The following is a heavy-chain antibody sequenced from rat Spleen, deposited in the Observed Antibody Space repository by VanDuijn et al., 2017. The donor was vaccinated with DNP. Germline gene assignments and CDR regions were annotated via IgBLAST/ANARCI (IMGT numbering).Heavy chain of an antibody. Sequence: QVQLRQSGAEPVKPGSSVKISCKASGYTFTSYYIGWIKQTTGQGLKYIGYINMGSGGTNYNEKFKGKATLTVDKSSSTAFMQLSSLTPDGPAVYYCARGSRVWFAYWGQGTLVTVSS. CDR3: ARGSRVWFAY. D-gene: IGHD1-4*01. CDR2: INMGSGGT. CDR1: GYTFTSYY. V-gene: IGHV1-43*01. J-gene: IGHJ3*01.